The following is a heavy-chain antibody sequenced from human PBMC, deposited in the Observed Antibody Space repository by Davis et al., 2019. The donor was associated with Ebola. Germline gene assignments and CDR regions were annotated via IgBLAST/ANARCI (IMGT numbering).Heavy chain of an antibody. CDR3: ARDLCSGGSCYSGTY. D-gene: IGHD2-15*01. V-gene: IGHV1-46*01. CDR2: INPSGGST. CDR1: GYTFTSYY. Sequence: AASVKVSCKASGYTFTSYYMHWVRQAPGQGLEWMGIINPSGGSTSYAQKFQGRVTMTRDTSTSTVYMELSSLRSEDTAVYYCARDLCSGGSCYSGTYWGQGTLVTVSS. J-gene: IGHJ4*02.